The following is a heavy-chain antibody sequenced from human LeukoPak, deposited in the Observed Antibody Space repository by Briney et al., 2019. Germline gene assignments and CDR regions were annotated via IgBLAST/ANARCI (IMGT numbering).Heavy chain of an antibody. CDR1: GGSISSYY. Sequence: SETLSLTYTVSGGSISSYYWSWIRQPPGKGLEWIGYIYTSGSTNYNPSLKSRVTISVDTSKNQFSLKLSSVTAADTAVYYCARHARNYYYYMDVWGKGTTVTVSS. CDR2: IYTSGST. CDR3: ARHARNYYYYMDV. J-gene: IGHJ6*03. V-gene: IGHV4-4*09.